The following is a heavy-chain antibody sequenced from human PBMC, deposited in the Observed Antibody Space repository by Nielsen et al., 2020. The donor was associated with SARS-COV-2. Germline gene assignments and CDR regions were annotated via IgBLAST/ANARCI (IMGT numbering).Heavy chain of an antibody. CDR3: AREERHQQMATDY. Sequence: SETLSLTCTVYGGSFSGYYWSWIRQSPGKGLEWIGEINHSGSTDYNPSLQSRVTISVDTSKNQFTLRLKSVTAADTAVYFCAREERHQQMATDYWGQGNLVTVTS. CDR1: GGSFSGYY. CDR2: INHSGST. D-gene: IGHD6-13*01. J-gene: IGHJ4*02. V-gene: IGHV4-34*01.